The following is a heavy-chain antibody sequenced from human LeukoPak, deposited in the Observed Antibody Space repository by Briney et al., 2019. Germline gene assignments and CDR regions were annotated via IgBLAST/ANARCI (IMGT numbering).Heavy chain of an antibody. J-gene: IGHJ5*02. D-gene: IGHD6-19*01. CDR3: GSRSGVAGMGWKWFDP. Sequence: PSETLSLTCTVSGGSISSSSYYWGWIRQPPGKGLEWIGSIYYSGSTYYNPSLKSRVTISVDTSKNQFSLKLSSVTAADTAVYYCGSRSGVAGMGWKWFDPWGQGTLVTVSS. CDR1: GGSISSSSYY. V-gene: IGHV4-39*07. CDR2: IYYSGST.